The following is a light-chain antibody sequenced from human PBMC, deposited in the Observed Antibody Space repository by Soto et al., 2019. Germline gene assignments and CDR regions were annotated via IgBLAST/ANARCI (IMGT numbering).Light chain of an antibody. CDR3: QQYDSYSGT. CDR1: QSINNW. J-gene: IGKJ2*01. CDR2: KVS. Sequence: DIPMTQSPSTLSASVGDRVTITCRASQSINNWLAWYQQKPGKAPKLLIYKVSNLESGVPSRFSGSGSGTEFTLTISSLQPDDFAAYYCQQYDSYSGTFGQGTKPEIK. V-gene: IGKV1-5*03.